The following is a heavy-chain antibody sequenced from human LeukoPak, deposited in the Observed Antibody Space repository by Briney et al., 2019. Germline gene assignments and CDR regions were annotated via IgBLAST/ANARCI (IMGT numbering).Heavy chain of an antibody. J-gene: IGHJ4*02. V-gene: IGHV4-59*08. CDR1: GGSIRSYN. CDR3: ASWGSRGYFDY. CDR2: IYYSGST. Sequence: NPSETLSLTCTASGGSIRSYNWSWIRQPPGKGLEWIGYIYYSGSTNYNPSLKSRVTISVDTSKNKFSLKLSSVTAADTAVYYCASWGSRGYFDYWGQGTLVTVSS. D-gene: IGHD3-16*01.